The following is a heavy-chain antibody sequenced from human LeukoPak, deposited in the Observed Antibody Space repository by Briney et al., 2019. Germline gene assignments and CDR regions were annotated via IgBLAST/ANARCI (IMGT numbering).Heavy chain of an antibody. D-gene: IGHD3-22*01. CDR2: IYYSGST. CDR3: TRGTMMVGP. Sequence: PSETLSLTCTVSGGSLSNYYWSWIRRPPGKGLEWIGYIYYSGSTTYNPSLKSRATISVDTSKNQFSLRLSSVTAADTAVYYCTRGTMMVGPWGQGTLVTVSS. V-gene: IGHV4-59*01. J-gene: IGHJ5*02. CDR1: GGSLSNYY.